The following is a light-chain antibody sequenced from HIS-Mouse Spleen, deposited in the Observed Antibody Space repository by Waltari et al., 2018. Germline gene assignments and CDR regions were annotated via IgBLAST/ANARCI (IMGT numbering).Light chain of an antibody. CDR3: QQLNSYPLT. CDR1: QGISSY. V-gene: IGKV1-9*01. J-gene: IGKJ1*01. CDR2: AAS. Sequence: DIQLTQSPSFLSASVRDRVTITCRASQGISSYLAWYQQKPGKAPKLLIYAASTLQSGVPSRFSGSGSGTEFTLTISSLQPEDFATYYCQQLNSYPLTFGQGTKVEIK.